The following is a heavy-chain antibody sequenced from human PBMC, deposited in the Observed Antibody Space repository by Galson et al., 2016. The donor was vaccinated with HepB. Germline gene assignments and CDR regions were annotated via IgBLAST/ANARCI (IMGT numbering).Heavy chain of an antibody. D-gene: IGHD6-19*01. CDR2: MSHDGSHI. CDR1: GFIVSSND. J-gene: IGHJ5*02. CDR3: AKDHGNRWLNNWFDP. Sequence: LRLSCAASGFIVSSNDMSWVRQAPGKGLEWVAVMSHDGSHIFYVDSVKGRFSISRDNSKNTLYLQMNSLRDEDTAVYYCAKDHGNRWLNNWFDPWGQGTLVTVSS. V-gene: IGHV3-30*18.